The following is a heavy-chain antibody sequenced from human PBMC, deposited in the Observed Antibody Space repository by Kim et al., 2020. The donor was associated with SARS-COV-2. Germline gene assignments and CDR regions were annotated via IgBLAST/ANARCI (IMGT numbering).Heavy chain of an antibody. J-gene: IGHJ6*02. V-gene: IGHV3-21*01. CDR1: GFTFSSYS. CDR3: ARDGGDYDFWCGYIYYYYGMDV. CDR2: ISSSSSYI. Sequence: GGSLRLSYAASGFTFSSYSMNWVRQAPGKGLEWVSSISSSSSYIYYADSVKGRFTISRDNAKNSLYLQMNSLRAEDTAVYYCARDGGDYDFWCGYIYYYYGMDVWGQGTTVTVSS. D-gene: IGHD3-3*01.